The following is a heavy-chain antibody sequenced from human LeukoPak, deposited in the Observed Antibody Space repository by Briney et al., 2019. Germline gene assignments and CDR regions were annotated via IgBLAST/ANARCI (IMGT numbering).Heavy chain of an antibody. V-gene: IGHV3-21*01. D-gene: IGHD3-9*01. J-gene: IGHJ4*02. CDR3: ARDLLYYDILTGYSY. CDR1: GFTFSSYA. CDR2: ISSSSSYI. Sequence: KSGGSLRLSCAASGFTFSSYAMSWVRQAPGKGLEWVSSISSSSSYIYYADSVKGRFTISRDNAKNSLYLQMNSLRAEDTAVYYCARDLLYYDILTGYSYWGQGTLVTVSS.